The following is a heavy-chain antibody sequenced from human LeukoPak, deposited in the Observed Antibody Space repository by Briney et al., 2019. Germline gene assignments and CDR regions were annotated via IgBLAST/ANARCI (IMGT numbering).Heavy chain of an antibody. Sequence: GGSLRLSCAASGFTFSSYSMNWVRQAPGKGLEWVSYISSSSSTIYYADSVKGRFTISRDNAKNSLYLQMNSLRAEDTAVYYCALSDYYDSSGYYPPNAFDIWGQGTMVTVSS. CDR1: GFTFSSYS. CDR3: ALSDYYDSSGYYPPNAFDI. V-gene: IGHV3-48*01. D-gene: IGHD3-22*01. J-gene: IGHJ3*02. CDR2: ISSSSSTI.